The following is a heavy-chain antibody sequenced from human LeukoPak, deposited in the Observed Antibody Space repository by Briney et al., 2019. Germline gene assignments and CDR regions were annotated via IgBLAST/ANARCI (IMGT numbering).Heavy chain of an antibody. J-gene: IGHJ4*02. V-gene: IGHV3-30*03. D-gene: IGHD3-10*01. CDR3: ARDPLNYGSGSYYTD. CDR1: GFTFSSYG. Sequence: GGSLRLSCAASGFTFSSYGMHWVRQAPGKGLEWVAVISYDGSSKYYADSVKGRFTISRDNSKNTLYLQMNSLRAEDTAVYYCARDPLNYGSGSYYTDWGQGTLVTVSS. CDR2: ISYDGSSK.